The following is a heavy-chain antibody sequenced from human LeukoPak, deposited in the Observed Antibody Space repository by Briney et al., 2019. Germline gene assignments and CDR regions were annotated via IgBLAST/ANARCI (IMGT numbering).Heavy chain of an antibody. CDR3: ARDRSSAYYYRAFDV. J-gene: IGHJ3*01. D-gene: IGHD3-22*01. CDR1: GFTFRNYW. CDR2: IKQGGSEK. V-gene: IGHV3-7*01. Sequence: GGSLRLSCAASGFTFRNYWLSWLRQAPGRGLEWVANIKQGGSEKSYVDSVKGRFTISRDNAKNSLYLQMNSLRAEDAAVYYCARDRSSAYYYRAFDVWVQGTIVTVSS.